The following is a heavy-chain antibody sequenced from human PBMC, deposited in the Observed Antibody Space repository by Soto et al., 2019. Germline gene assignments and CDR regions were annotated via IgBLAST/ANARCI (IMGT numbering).Heavy chain of an antibody. D-gene: IGHD3-16*01. CDR2: TYYRSKWIH. J-gene: IGHJ6*02. CDR1: GDSFSSSIAA. V-gene: IGHV6-1*01. Sequence: QTLSLTFVISGDSFSSSIAAWNWIRQSPSRGLEWLGRTYYRSKWIHEYAVSMESRITIKPDTPKNQFSLQLYSVTPEDTAVYYCEGVVWFRGMDVWGQGTPVTVSS. CDR3: EGVVWFRGMDV.